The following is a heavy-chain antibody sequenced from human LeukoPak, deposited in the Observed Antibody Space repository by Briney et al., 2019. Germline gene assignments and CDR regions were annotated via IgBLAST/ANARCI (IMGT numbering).Heavy chain of an antibody. D-gene: IGHD3-3*01. V-gene: IGHV4-39*01. Sequence: SETLSLTCTVSGGSISSSSYYWGWIRQPPGKGLEWIGSIYYSGSTYYNPSLKSRVTISVDTSKNQFSLKLSSATAADTAVYYCARLGDYDFWSGYLPHGYCGQGTLATVSS. CDR2: IYYSGST. CDR3: ARLGDYDFWSGYLPHGY. J-gene: IGHJ4*02. CDR1: GGSISSSSYY.